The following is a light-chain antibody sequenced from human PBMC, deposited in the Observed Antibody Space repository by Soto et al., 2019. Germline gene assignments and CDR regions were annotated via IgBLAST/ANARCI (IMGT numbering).Light chain of an antibody. J-gene: IGKJ5*01. Sequence: VLTQSAATLSLSPGESATLSCRASQSVSNYLAWYQQRPGQPPRLLIYDASNRATGSPARFSGSVSGTDFTLTISSLEPEDFAVYYCQQRTDWPITFGQGTRLEIK. CDR2: DAS. V-gene: IGKV3-11*01. CDR1: QSVSNY. CDR3: QQRTDWPIT.